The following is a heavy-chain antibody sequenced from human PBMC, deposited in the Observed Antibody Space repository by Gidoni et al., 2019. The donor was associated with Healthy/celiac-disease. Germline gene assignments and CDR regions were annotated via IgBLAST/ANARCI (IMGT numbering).Heavy chain of an antibody. CDR3: AKDTGGYGDYGSGAFDI. CDR1: GFPFDDYA. V-gene: IGHV3-9*01. J-gene: IGHJ3*02. D-gene: IGHD4-17*01. CDR2: ISWNSGSI. Sequence: EVQLVESGGGLVQPGRSLRLSCAASGFPFDDYAMHWVRQAPGKGLEWVSGISWNSGSIGYADSVKGRFTISRDNAKNSLYLQMNSLRAEDTALYYCAKDTGGYGDYGSGAFDIWGQGTMVTVSS.